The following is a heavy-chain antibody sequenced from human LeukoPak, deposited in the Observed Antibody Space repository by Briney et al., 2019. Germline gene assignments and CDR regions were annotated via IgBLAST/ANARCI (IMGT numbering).Heavy chain of an antibody. CDR2: IKQDGSEK. V-gene: IGHV3-7*05. Sequence: PGGSLRLSCAASGFTFSSYWMSWVRQAPGKGLEWVANIKQDGSEKYYVDSVKGRFTISRDNSKNTLYLQMNSLRAEDTAVYYCAKDSYDSSGYYLYDYWGQGTLVTVSS. CDR1: GFTFSSYW. J-gene: IGHJ4*02. CDR3: AKDSYDSSGYYLYDY. D-gene: IGHD3-22*01.